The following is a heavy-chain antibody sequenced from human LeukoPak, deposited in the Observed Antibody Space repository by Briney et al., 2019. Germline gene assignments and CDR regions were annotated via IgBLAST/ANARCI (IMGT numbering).Heavy chain of an antibody. D-gene: IGHD4-17*01. CDR1: GGPISSGGYY. J-gene: IGHJ4*02. Sequence: SETLSLTCTVSGGPISSGGYYWNWIRQHPGKGLEWIGNIYYSGSTYYNPSLKSRVTISVDTSKNQFSLKLSSVTAADTAVYYCARDSGDYFDYWGQGTLVTVSS. CDR2: IYYSGST. CDR3: ARDSGDYFDY. V-gene: IGHV4-31*03.